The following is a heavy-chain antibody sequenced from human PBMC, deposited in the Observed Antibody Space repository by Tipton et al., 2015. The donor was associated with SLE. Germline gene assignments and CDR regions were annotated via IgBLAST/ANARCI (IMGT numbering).Heavy chain of an antibody. CDR1: GGSISSSSYY. CDR3: ARGEYGSSWYPFDY. V-gene: IGHV4-39*01. Sequence: TLSLTCTVSGGSISSSSYYWGWIRQPPGKGLEWIGSIYYSGSTYYNPSLKSRVTISVDTSKNQFSLKLSSVTAADTAVYYCARGEYGSSWYPFDYWGQGTLVTVSS. D-gene: IGHD6-13*01. CDR2: IYYSGST. J-gene: IGHJ4*02.